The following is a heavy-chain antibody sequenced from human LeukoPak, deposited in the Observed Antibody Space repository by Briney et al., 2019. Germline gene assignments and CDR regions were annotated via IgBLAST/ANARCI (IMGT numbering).Heavy chain of an antibody. V-gene: IGHV1-69*04. CDR2: IIPILGIA. CDR3: ASTVWGLVIAFNWFDP. CDR1: GCTFSSYA. Sequence: SVKVSCKASGCTFSSYAISWVRQAPGQGLEWMGRIIPILGIANYAQKFQGRVTITADKSTSTAYMALSSLRSEDTAVYYCASTVWGLVIAFNWFDPWGQGTLVTVSS. D-gene: IGHD3/OR15-3a*01. J-gene: IGHJ5*02.